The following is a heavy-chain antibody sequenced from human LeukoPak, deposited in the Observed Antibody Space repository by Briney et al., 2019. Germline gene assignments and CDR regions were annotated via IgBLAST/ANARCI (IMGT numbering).Heavy chain of an antibody. J-gene: IGHJ4*02. CDR1: GYTFSAYY. V-gene: IGHV1-2*02. D-gene: IGHD6-19*01. Sequence: ASVKVSCKASGYTFSAYYIHWVRQAPGQGLEWMGWINPNSGGTNYAQKFQGRVTMTRDTSISTAYMELSRLRSDDTAVYYCARASGGWYVNFDYWGQGTLVTVSS. CDR2: INPNSGGT. CDR3: ARASGGWYVNFDY.